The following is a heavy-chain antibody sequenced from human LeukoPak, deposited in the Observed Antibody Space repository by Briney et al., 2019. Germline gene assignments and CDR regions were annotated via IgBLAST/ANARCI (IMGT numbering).Heavy chain of an antibody. CDR1: GFTFSTYW. CDR3: ARGDSSSWSIFDY. V-gene: IGHV3-74*01. Sequence: GGSLRLSCEGSGFTFSTYWMHWVCQVPGKGLVWVSSINSDGTTTNYADSVKGRFTISRDNAKNTLYLQMDSLRAEDTAVYHCARGDSSSWSIFDYWGQGALVSVSS. J-gene: IGHJ4*02. D-gene: IGHD6-13*01. CDR2: INSDGTTT.